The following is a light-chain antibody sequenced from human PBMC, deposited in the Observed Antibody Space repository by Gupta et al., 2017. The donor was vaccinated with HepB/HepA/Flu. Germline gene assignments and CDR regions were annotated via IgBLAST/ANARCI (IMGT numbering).Light chain of an antibody. J-gene: IGLJ2*01. CDR3: SSFTTSNTVV. CDR1: SSDIGTYNS. V-gene: IGLV2-14*03. Sequence: QSALTQPASVSSSPGQSISISCPGTSSDIGTYNSVSWYQQHPGKAPKLMIYDVSNRPSGLSNRFSGSKSDNTASLTISALQAEDEAYYYCSSFTTSNTVVFGGGTKLTVL. CDR2: DVS.